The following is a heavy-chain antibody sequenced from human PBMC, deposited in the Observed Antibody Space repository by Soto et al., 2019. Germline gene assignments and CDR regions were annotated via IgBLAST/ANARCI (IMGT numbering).Heavy chain of an antibody. V-gene: IGHV3-74*01. CDR1: GFTFRDFW. J-gene: IGHJ4*02. CDR3: GSVFEH. D-gene: IGHD3-10*01. CDR2: VDNDGSGT. Sequence: EVQLVESGGGLVQPGGSLRLSCAASGFTFRDFWIHWVRQVPGKGLMWVSRVDNDGSGTSYADSVKGRFTMSRDNAKNTVYLQMNSLRADDTAVYYCGSVFEHWGQGSMVTVSS.